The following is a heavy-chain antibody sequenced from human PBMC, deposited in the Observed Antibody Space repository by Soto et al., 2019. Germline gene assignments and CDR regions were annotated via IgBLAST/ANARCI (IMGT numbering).Heavy chain of an antibody. CDR3: VRGRSHSVYDF. CDR1: GGSISGHS. J-gene: IGHJ4*02. D-gene: IGHD5-12*01. Sequence: PSETLSLTCTVSGGSISGHSWIWIRQPAGRGLEWIGHIYPSGSTSYNPSLRSRVTMSLDTSKNQIFLNLTSVTAADTPVFYCVRGRSHSVYDFWGPGTLVTVSS. V-gene: IGHV4-4*07. CDR2: IYPSGST.